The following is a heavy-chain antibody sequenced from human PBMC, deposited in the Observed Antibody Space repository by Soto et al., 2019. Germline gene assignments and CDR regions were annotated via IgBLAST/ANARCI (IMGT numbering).Heavy chain of an antibody. V-gene: IGHV5-51*01. CDR3: AGSYGGNQNWFDP. D-gene: IGHD2-15*01. J-gene: IGHJ5*02. CDR2: IYPGDSDT. CDR1: GYSFTSYW. Sequence: GESLKIYCKGSGYSFTSYWIGWVRQMPGKGLEWMGIIYPGDSDTRYSPSFQGQVTIPADKSISTAYLQWSSLKASDTAMYYCAGSYGGNQNWFDPWGQGTLVTVSS.